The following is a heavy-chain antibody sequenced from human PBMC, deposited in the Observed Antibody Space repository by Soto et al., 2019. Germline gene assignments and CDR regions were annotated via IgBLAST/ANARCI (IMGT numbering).Heavy chain of an antibody. CDR1: GGSFSSYY. Sequence: QVQLQESGPGLVRPSETLSLTCTVSGGSFSSYYWTWIRQSPGKGLEWIGYIYYSGITDYNPSLRGPLAISIDTSKNQFSLRLNSMTAADTAVYYCAGRDCSGTNCYYLDYYYMDVWGKGTTVTVSS. CDR3: AGRDCSGTNCYYLDYYYMDV. V-gene: IGHV4-59*08. J-gene: IGHJ6*03. D-gene: IGHD2-2*01. CDR2: IYYSGIT.